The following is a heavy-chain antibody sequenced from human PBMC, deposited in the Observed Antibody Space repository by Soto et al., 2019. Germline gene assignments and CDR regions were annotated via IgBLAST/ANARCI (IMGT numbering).Heavy chain of an antibody. CDR3: ARQRTTVVTQAYFEX. J-gene: IGHJ4*02. Sequence: ETLSLTFIVSGESISSTSYYWGWVRQPPGKGLELIGSIYYSGRNYYNPSFKSRVTISIDTSKNQFSLKLSSVTATDTAVYSCARQRTTVVTQAYFEXWGQRALVTVSX. V-gene: IGHV4-39*01. CDR1: GESISSTSYY. D-gene: IGHD2-21*02. CDR2: IYYSGRN.